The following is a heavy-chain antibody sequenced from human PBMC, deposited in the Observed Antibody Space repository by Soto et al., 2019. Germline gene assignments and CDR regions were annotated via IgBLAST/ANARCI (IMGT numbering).Heavy chain of an antibody. J-gene: IGHJ4*02. Sequence: QVQLQQWGAGLLKPSETLSLTCAVYGGSFSGYDWSWVRQPPGKGLEWIGEINDSGSTNYNPSLKRRVIISVDTSKNQFSLKLSSVTAADTAVYYCARGVPGYWGKGTLVTVSS. CDR1: GGSFSGYD. CDR2: INDSGST. V-gene: IGHV4-34*01. CDR3: ARGVPGY. D-gene: IGHD3-10*01.